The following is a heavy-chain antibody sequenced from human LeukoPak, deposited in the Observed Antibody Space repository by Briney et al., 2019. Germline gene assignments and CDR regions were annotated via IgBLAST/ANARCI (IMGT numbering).Heavy chain of an antibody. D-gene: IGHD3-22*01. Sequence: PSETLSLTCAVYGGSFSGYYWSWIRQPPGKGLEWIGEINHSGSTNYNPSLKSRVTISVDTSKNQFSLKLSFVTAADTAVYYCARGLDYYDSSGPYWYFDLWGRGTLVTVSS. CDR3: ARGLDYYDSSGPYWYFDL. CDR1: GGSFSGYY. CDR2: INHSGST. J-gene: IGHJ2*01. V-gene: IGHV4-34*01.